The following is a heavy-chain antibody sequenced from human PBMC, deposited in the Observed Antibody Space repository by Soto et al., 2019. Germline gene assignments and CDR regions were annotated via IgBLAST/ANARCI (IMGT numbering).Heavy chain of an antibody. CDR3: ARVSSSWSWYFDL. J-gene: IGHJ2*01. V-gene: IGHV1-18*01. CDR1: GYTLTSYG. CDR2: ISAYNGNT. Sequence: ASVKGSCKASGYTLTSYGIGWVRQAPGQGLEWMGWISAYNGNTNYAQKLQGRVTMTTDTSTSTAYMELRSLRSDDTAVYYCARVSSSWSWYFDLWGRGTLVTVS. D-gene: IGHD6-13*01.